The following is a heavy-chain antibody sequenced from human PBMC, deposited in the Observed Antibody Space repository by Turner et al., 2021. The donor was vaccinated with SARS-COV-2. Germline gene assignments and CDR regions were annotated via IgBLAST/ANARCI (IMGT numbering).Heavy chain of an antibody. D-gene: IGHD3-22*01. J-gene: IGHJ3*02. CDR2: ISSSSNYI. CDR3: ARARWDYYDSSGYYPDAFDI. Sequence: EVQLVESGGGLVKPGGSLRLSCAASGFTFSRHSMNWVRQAPGKGLEWVSSISSSSNYIYYADSVKGRFTISRDNAKNSLFLQMNSLRAEDTAVYYCARARWDYYDSSGYYPDAFDIWGQGTMVTVSS. V-gene: IGHV3-21*01. CDR1: GFTFSRHS.